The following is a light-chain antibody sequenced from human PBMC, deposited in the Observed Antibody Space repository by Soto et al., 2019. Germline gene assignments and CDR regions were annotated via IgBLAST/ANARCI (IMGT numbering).Light chain of an antibody. V-gene: IGKV1-5*01. J-gene: IGKJ1*01. CDR2: DAS. Sequence: DIQMTQSPSTLSASVGDSVTITCRASQSISSWLAWYKQKPGKAPNLLIYDASSLESGVPSRFSGSGSGTEFTLTIRSLQPDDFATDYCQQYNSYWTVGQGTQGEIK. CDR1: QSISSW. CDR3: QQYNSYWT.